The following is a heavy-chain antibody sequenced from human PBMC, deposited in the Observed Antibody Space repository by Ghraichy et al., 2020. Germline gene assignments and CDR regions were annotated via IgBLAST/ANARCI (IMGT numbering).Heavy chain of an antibody. CDR3: AKEERKEVWSRNHYYSMDV. D-gene: IGHD2-21*01. Sequence: GESLNISCAASGFPFGEYSMFWVRQAPGKGLEWVSVISGDGKDIYYGDSVKGRFTISRDSRKNSVFLEMNSLRTEDTALYYCAKEERKEVWSRNHYYSMDVWGQGTTVIVSS. CDR2: ISGDGKDI. J-gene: IGHJ6*02. V-gene: IGHV3-43*02. CDR1: GFPFGEYS.